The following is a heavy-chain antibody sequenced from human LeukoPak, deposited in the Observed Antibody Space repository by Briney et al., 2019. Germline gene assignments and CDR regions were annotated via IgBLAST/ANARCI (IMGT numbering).Heavy chain of an antibody. J-gene: IGHJ4*02. Sequence: SGPTLVKPTETLTLNCTFSGFSLSTSTVGVGWIRQPPGKALEWLALIYGDNDKRYSPSLKSRLTITKDTSKNQVVLTMTNMDPVDTATYYCAHRLTYTGTFDQYYFDYWGQGTLVTVSS. CDR1: GFSLSTSTVG. D-gene: IGHD2-8*02. V-gene: IGHV2-5*02. CDR3: AHRLTYTGTFDQYYFDY. CDR2: IYGDNDK.